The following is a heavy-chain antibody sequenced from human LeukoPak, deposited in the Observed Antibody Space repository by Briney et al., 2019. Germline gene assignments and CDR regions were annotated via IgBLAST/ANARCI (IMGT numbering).Heavy chain of an antibody. D-gene: IGHD6-13*01. V-gene: IGHV3-30*18. J-gene: IGHJ4*02. Sequence: PGGSLRLSCAASRFSFRSYDMHWVRQAPGKGLEWLAVSSYGESNTYYTDSVKGRFTISRDNSKNTLYLQMNSLRPEDTAVYYCAKDGQLGGSSWFTLYFDYWGQGTLVTVSS. CDR1: RFSFRSYD. CDR3: AKDGQLGGSSWFTLYFDY. CDR2: SSYGESNT.